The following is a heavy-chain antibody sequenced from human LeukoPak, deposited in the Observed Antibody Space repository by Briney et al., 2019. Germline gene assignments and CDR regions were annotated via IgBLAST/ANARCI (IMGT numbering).Heavy chain of an antibody. CDR2: IYYSGST. D-gene: IGHD4-17*01. J-gene: IGHJ4*02. V-gene: IGHV4-31*03. CDR3: ARGGHDYGDYVFGY. CDR1: GGSISSGGYY. Sequence: SETLSLTCTVSGGSISSGGYYWSWIRQHPGKGLKWIGYIYYSGSTYYNPSLESRVTISVDTSKNQFSLKLSSVTAADTAVYYCARGGHDYGDYVFGYWGQGTLVTVSS.